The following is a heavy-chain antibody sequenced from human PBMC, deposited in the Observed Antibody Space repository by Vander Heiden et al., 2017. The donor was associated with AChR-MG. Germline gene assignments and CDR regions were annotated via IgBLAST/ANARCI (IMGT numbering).Heavy chain of an antibody. CDR2: ISWNSGSI. J-gene: IGHJ4*02. V-gene: IGHV3-9*01. Sequence: EVQLVESGGGLVQPGRSLRLSCAASGFTFDDYAMHWVRQAPGKGLEWVSGISWNSGSIGYADSVKGRFTISRDNAKNSLYLQMNSLRAEDTALYYCAKDTYYYGSGSYYTQYYFDYWGQGTLVTVSS. CDR1: GFTFDDYA. CDR3: AKDTYYYGSGSYYTQYYFDY. D-gene: IGHD3-10*01.